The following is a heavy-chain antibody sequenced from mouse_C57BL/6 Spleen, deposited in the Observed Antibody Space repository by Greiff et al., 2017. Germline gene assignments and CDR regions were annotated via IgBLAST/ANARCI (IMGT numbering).Heavy chain of an antibody. CDR2: FHPNSGST. CDR3: GRAYYSNPWYFDV. D-gene: IGHD2-5*01. CDR1: GYTFTSYW. Sequence: VQLQQPGAELVNPGASVKLSCKASGYTFTSYWMHWVKQRPGQGLEWIGLFHPNSGSTNSNAKFKSKATLTVDKSSSTAYLQLSSLTSEDSAVXYCGRAYYSNPWYFDVWGPGTTVTGSS. J-gene: IGHJ1*01. V-gene: IGHV1-64*01.